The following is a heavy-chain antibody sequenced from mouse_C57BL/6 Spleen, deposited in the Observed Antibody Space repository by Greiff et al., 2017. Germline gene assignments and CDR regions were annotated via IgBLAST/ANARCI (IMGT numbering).Heavy chain of an antibody. V-gene: IGHV1-5*01. CDR1: GYTFTSYW. Sequence: DVQLQQSGTVLARPGASVKMSCKTSGYTFTSYWMHWVKQRPGQGLEWIGALYPGNSDTSYNQKFKGKDKLTAVPSASTAYMELSSLTNEDSAVYYWTREGTVYYDYDAHFDYGGQGTTLTVSS. D-gene: IGHD2-4*01. CDR2: LYPGNSDT. J-gene: IGHJ2*01. CDR3: TREGTVYYDYDAHFDY.